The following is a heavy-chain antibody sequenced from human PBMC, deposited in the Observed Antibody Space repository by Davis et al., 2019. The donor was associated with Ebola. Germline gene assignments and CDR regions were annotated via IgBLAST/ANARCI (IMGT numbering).Heavy chain of an antibody. J-gene: IGHJ5*02. CDR2: ISSTSIHT. CDR1: GFRFSEFY. CDR3: ARGIPNWFDP. Sequence: GGSLRLSCEASGFRFSEFYMHWLRQAPGRGLEWISYISSTSIHTDYADSVKGRFTISRDNAKNSLFLQMNNLVADDSAVYYCARGIPNWFDPWGQGTLVTVSS. V-gene: IGHV3-11*05.